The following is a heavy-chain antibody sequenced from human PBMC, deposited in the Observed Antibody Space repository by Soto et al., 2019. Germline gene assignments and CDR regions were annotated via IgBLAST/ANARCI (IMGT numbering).Heavy chain of an antibody. CDR2: MSDDGSKN. CDR1: GFSFSKYG. V-gene: IGHV3-30*18. CDR3: AKELRETGGSGFDC. Sequence: QVQLVESGGGVVQPGRSLRLSCAASGFSFSKYGMHWVRQAPGKGLEWVAEMSDDGSKNYYGDSVKGRFTISRDNSKNTLYLLMDSLRPEDTAMYYCAKELRETGGSGFDCWGKGTLVTVSS. D-gene: IGHD3-16*01. J-gene: IGHJ4*02.